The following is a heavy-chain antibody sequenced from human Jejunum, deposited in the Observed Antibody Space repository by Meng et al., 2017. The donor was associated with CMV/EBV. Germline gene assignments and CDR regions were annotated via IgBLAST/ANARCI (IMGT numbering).Heavy chain of an antibody. Sequence: FGRHGLTGGRQAPRKGQECVDNIKKDGSEQNYVDSVKGRFTISRDNAKNSWYLQMNSLRVEDTAAYYCVGVRTFNYDSSGHSLDYWCQGTLVTVSS. V-gene: IGHV3-7*03. D-gene: IGHD3-22*01. J-gene: IGHJ4*02. CDR2: IKKDGSEQ. CDR1: FGRHG. CDR3: VGVRTFNYDSSGHSLDY.